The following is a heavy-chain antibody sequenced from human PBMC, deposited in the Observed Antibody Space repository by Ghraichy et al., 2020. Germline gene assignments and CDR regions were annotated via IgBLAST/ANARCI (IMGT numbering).Heavy chain of an antibody. CDR2: ITNSGDDT. CDR1: RFTFSTYA. CDR3: AKKPAGGRGGDYYFDY. D-gene: IGHD4-17*01. J-gene: IGHJ4*02. Sequence: GGSLRLSCVASRFTFSTYAMTWVRQAPGKGLECVAGITNSGDDTYYSDSVKGRFTISRDNSKDTLYLQMNSLRAEDTAVYYCAKKPAGGRGGDYYFDYWGQGTLVTVSS. V-gene: IGHV3-23*01.